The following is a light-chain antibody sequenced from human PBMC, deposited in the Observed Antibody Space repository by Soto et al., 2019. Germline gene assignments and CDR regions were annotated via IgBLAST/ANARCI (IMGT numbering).Light chain of an antibody. CDR2: EVS. Sequence: QSALTQPASMSGSPGQSITISCTGTSSDVGTYNLVSWYQQHPGKAPKLIIYEVSERPSGVSTRFSGSKSGNTASLTISGLQAEDEAAYHCSSYAGNLLVFGGGTNLTVL. V-gene: IGLV2-23*02. J-gene: IGLJ3*02. CDR3: SSYAGNLLV. CDR1: SSDVGTYNL.